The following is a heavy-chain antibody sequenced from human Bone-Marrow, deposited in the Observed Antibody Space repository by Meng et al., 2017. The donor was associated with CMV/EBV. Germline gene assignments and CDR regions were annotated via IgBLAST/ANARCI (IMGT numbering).Heavy chain of an antibody. CDR3: ARDPDADHSAFDI. J-gene: IGHJ3*02. CDR2: TYYRSKWYN. V-gene: IGHV6-1*01. Sequence: SDTLSPTCAISGARVSSNSAAWNSIRQSPSRGLEWLGRTYYRSKWYNDYAVSVKSRITINPDTSKNQISLQLNSVTPEDTAVYYCARDPDADHSAFDIWGQGTRVTV. CDR1: GARVSSNSAA. D-gene: IGHD1-14*01.